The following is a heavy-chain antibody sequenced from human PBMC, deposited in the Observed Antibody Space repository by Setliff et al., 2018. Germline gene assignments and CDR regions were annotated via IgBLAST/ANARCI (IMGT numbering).Heavy chain of an antibody. CDR3: ARTSGSGFFVGVAWFDP. J-gene: IGHJ5*02. CDR1: GYSISSGYY. Sequence: SETLSLTCAVSGYSISSGYYWGWIRQPPGKGLEWIGIIYHSGSTYYNPSLKSRVTISVDTSKNQFSLKLSSVTAADTAVYYCARTSGSGFFVGVAWFDPWGQGTLVTVSS. V-gene: IGHV4-38-2*01. CDR2: IYHSGST. D-gene: IGHD3-10*01.